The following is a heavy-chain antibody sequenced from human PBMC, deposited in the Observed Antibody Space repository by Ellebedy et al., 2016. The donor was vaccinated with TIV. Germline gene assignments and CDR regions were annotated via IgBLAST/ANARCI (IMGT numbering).Heavy chain of an antibody. V-gene: IGHV4-31*03. CDR3: ARGVLS. D-gene: IGHD3-16*01. CDR2: ISYTGSV. J-gene: IGHJ5*02. CDR1: GGSISSGGYY. Sequence: MPSETLSLTCTVSGGSISSGGYYWSWIRQHPGKGLEWLGYISYTGSVYYNPSLKSRVTISRDTAKNEFSLNLSSVTAADTAVYYCARGVLSWGQGTLVTVSS.